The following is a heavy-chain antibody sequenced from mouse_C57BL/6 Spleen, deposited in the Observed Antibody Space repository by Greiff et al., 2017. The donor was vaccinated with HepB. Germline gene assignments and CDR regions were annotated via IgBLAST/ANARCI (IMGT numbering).Heavy chain of an antibody. CDR3: ARDPSRAGDY. Sequence: EVQLQQSGPGLVKPSQSLSLTCSVTGYSITSGYYWNWIRQFPGNKLEWMGYISYDGSNNYNPSLKNRISITRDTSKNQFFLKLNSVTTEDTATYYCARDPSRAGDYWGQGTTLTVSS. CDR1: GYSITSGYY. J-gene: IGHJ2*01. V-gene: IGHV3-6*01. CDR2: ISYDGSN.